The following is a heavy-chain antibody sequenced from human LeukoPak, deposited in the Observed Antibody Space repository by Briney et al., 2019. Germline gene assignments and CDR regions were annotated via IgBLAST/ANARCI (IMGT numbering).Heavy chain of an antibody. Sequence: SETLSLTCAVYGGSFSGYYWSWIRQPPGKGLEWIGEINHSGSTNYNPSLKSRATISVDTSKNQFSLKLSSVTAADTAVYYCARRPCSGGSCYFRTDAFDIWGQGTMVTVSS. CDR2: INHSGST. D-gene: IGHD2-15*01. V-gene: IGHV4-34*01. CDR3: ARRPCSGGSCYFRTDAFDI. J-gene: IGHJ3*02. CDR1: GGSFSGYY.